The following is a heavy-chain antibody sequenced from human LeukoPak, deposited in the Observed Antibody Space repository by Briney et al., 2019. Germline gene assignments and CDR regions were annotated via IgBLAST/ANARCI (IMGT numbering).Heavy chain of an antibody. D-gene: IGHD6-13*01. V-gene: IGHV4-39*01. CDR3: AGHTLGIAAAGKWFDP. CDR2: MYHSGST. J-gene: IGHJ5*02. Sequence: SETLSLTCTVSGGSISSSSYYWGWIRQPPGKGLEWIGSMYHSGSTYYNPSLKSRVTISVDTSKNQFSLKLSSVTAADTAVYYCAGHTLGIAAAGKWFDPWGQGTLVTVSS. CDR1: GGSISSSSYY.